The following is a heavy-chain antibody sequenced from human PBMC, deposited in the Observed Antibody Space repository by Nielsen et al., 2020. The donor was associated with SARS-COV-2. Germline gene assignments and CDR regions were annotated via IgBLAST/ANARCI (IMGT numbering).Heavy chain of an antibody. D-gene: IGHD5-18*01. V-gene: IGHV3-9*01. Sequence: GGSLRLSCAASGFTFDDYAMHWVRQAPGQGLEWVSGISWNSGSIGYADSVKGRFTISRDNAKNSLYLQMNSLRAEDTALYYCAKLHTAMVPTDYWGQGTLVTVSS. J-gene: IGHJ4*02. CDR1: GFTFDDYA. CDR2: ISWNSGSI. CDR3: AKLHTAMVPTDY.